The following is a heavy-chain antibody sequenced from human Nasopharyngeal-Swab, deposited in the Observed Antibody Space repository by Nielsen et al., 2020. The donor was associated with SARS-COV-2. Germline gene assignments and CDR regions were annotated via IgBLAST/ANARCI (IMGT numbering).Heavy chain of an antibody. J-gene: IGHJ6*02. CDR2: ISGSGGST. CDR3: AKMGGGSKFDYYYYGMDV. Sequence: ETLSLTCAASGFTFSSYAMSWVRQAPGKGLEWVSAISGSGGSTYYADSVKGRFTISRDNSKNTLYLQMNSLRAEDTAVYYCAKMGGGSKFDYYYYGMDVWGQGTSVTVSS. D-gene: IGHD2-15*01. CDR1: GFTFSSYA. V-gene: IGHV3-23*01.